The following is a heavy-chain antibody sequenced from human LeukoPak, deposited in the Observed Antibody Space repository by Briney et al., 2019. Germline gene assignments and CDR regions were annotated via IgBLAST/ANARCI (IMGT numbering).Heavy chain of an antibody. Sequence: GGSLRLSCAASGFTFSSYSMNWVRQAPGKGLEWVSYISSSTIYYADSVRGRFTISRDNAKNSLYLQMNSLRDEDTAVYYCASVYYDSSGYFDAFDIWGQGTMVTVSS. CDR3: ASVYYDSSGYFDAFDI. CDR1: GFTFSSYS. V-gene: IGHV3-48*02. J-gene: IGHJ3*02. D-gene: IGHD3-22*01. CDR2: ISSSTI.